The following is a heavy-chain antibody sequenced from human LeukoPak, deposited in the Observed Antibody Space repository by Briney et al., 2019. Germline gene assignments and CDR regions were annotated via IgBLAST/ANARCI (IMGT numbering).Heavy chain of an antibody. Sequence: SETLSLTCAVYGGSFSGYYWSWIRQPPGKGLEWIGEINHSGSTNYNPSLKSRVTISVDTSKNQFSLQLSSVTAADTAVYYCARGSTSYSSSAGLDYWGQGTLVTVSS. CDR3: ARGSTSYSSSAGLDY. D-gene: IGHD6-6*01. J-gene: IGHJ4*02. V-gene: IGHV4-34*01. CDR1: GGSFSGYY. CDR2: INHSGST.